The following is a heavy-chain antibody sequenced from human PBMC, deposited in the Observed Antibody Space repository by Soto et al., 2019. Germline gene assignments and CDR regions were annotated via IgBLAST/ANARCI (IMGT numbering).Heavy chain of an antibody. J-gene: IGHJ4*02. CDR3: ARDRSSSWPD. CDR2: INSDGSST. V-gene: IGHV3-74*01. Sequence: GGSLRLPCASSGFTFSGDWMHWVRQVPGKGLVWVSRINSDGSSTSYADSVRGRFTISRDNAKNTLYLQMNSLRAEDTAVYYCARDRSSSWPDWGQGTLVTVSS. CDR1: GFTFSGDW. D-gene: IGHD6-13*01.